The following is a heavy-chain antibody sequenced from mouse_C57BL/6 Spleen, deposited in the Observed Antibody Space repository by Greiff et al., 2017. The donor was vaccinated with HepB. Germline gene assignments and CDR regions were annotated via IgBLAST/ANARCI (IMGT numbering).Heavy chain of an antibody. Sequence: VAPSQSLSITCTVSGFSLTSYGVHWVRQPPGKGLEWLVVIWSDGSTTYNSALKSRLSISKDNSKSQVFLKMNSLQTDDTAMYYCARQGTPRRNAMDYWGQGTSVTVSS. CDR2: IWSDGST. J-gene: IGHJ4*01. D-gene: IGHD3-3*01. CDR1: GFSLTSYG. V-gene: IGHV2-6-2*01. CDR3: ARQGTPRRNAMDY.